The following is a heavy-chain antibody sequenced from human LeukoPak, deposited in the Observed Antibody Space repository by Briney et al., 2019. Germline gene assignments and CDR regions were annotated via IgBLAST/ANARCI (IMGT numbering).Heavy chain of an antibody. V-gene: IGHV3-64D*09. D-gene: IGHD3-10*01. J-gene: IGHJ4*02. CDR2: ISSNGGST. Sequence: GGSLRLSCSASGFTFSSYAMHWVRQAPGKGLEYVSAISSNGGSTYYADSVKGRFTISRDNSKNTLYLQMSSLRAEDTAVYYCVRGSPMVRGAYFDYWGQGTLVTVSS. CDR1: GFTFSSYA. CDR3: VRGSPMVRGAYFDY.